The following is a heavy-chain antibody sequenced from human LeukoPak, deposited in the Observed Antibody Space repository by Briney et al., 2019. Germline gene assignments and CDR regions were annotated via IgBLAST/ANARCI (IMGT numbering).Heavy chain of an antibody. J-gene: IGHJ4*02. CDR2: IIPIFGTA. CDR3: ASTYGSGSYTLDY. V-gene: IGHV1-69*05. CDR1: GGTFSSYA. D-gene: IGHD3-10*01. Sequence: SVKVSCKASGGTFSSYAISWVRQAPGQGLEWMGGIIPIFGTANYAQKFQGRVTITTDESTSTAYMELSSLRSEDTAVCYCASTYGSGSYTLDYWGQGTLVTVSS.